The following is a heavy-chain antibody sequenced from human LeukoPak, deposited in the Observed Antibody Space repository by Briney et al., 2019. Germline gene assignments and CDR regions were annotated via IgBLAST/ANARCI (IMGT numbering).Heavy chain of an antibody. Sequence: GGSLRLSCAASGFTFDDYAMHWVRQAPGKGLEWVSGISWNSGSIGYADSVKGRFAISRDNSKNTLYLQMNSLRAEDTAVYYCARGPPGGYDYWGQGTLVTVPS. J-gene: IGHJ4*02. CDR3: ARGPPGGYDY. CDR1: GFTFDDYA. D-gene: IGHD3-16*01. V-gene: IGHV3-9*01. CDR2: ISWNSGSI.